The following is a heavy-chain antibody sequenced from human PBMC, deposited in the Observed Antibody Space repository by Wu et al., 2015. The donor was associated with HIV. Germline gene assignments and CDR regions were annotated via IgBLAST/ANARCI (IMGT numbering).Heavy chain of an antibody. CDR2: IIPIFGTA. J-gene: IGHJ6*03. D-gene: IGHD3-10*01. V-gene: IGHV1-69*12. Sequence: QVQLVQSGAEVKKPGSSVKVSCKASGGTFSSYAISWVRQAPGQGLEWMGGIIPIFGTANYAQKFQGRVTITADESTSTAYMELSSLRSEDTAVYYCALYGSGSYYSYYYYMDVWGKGTTVTVSS. CDR1: GGTFSSYA. CDR3: ALYGSGSYYSYYYYMDV.